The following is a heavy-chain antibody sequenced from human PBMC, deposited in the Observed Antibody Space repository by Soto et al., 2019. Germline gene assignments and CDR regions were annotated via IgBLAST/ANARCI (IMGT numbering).Heavy chain of an antibody. CDR3: SRGGSSSSPRDTFGI. CDR1: GFTFSSYW. J-gene: IGHJ3*02. D-gene: IGHD6-6*01. V-gene: IGHV3-74*01. CDR2: INSDGSGT. Sequence: EVQLVESGGALVQPGGSLRLSCAASGFTFSSYWMHWVRQGPGKGLVWVSRINSDGSGTSYADSVKGRFTISRDNANNTLYLQMDSLRAEDTAVYYCSRGGSSSSPRDTFGIWGQGTMVTVSS.